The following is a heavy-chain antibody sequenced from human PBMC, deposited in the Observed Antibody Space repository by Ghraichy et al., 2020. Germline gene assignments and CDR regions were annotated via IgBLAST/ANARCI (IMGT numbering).Heavy chain of an antibody. CDR1: GGSFSGYY. CDR2: INHSGST. Sequence: SETLSLTCAVYGGSFSGYYWSWIRQPPGKGLEWIGEINHSGSTNYNPSLKSRVTISVDTSKNQFSLKLSSVTAADTAVYYCARGPKYAGYWGQGTLVTVSS. J-gene: IGHJ4*02. D-gene: IGHD2-8*01. CDR3: ARGPKYAGY. V-gene: IGHV4-34*01.